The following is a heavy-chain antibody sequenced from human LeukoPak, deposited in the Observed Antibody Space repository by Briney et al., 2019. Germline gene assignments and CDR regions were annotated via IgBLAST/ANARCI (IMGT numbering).Heavy chain of an antibody. J-gene: IGHJ4*02. D-gene: IGHD3-10*01. CDR3: ATRGDWLDLDY. CDR2: VGGSGDTT. V-gene: IGHV3-23*01. CDR1: GLTFENDV. Sequence: GGSLRLSCAASGLTFENDVMSCGSQAPGGGLEGFSAVGGSGDTTYYADSVKGRFTISRDKSKNTLYLQMHSQRAEDTAVYHCATRGDWLDLDYWGQGTLVTVSS.